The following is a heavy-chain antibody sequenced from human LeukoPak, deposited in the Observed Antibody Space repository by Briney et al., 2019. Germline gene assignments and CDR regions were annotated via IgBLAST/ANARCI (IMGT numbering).Heavy chain of an antibody. CDR1: GFTFTRFG. V-gene: IGHV3-30*02. CDR3: ARGLNYGLDV. CDR2: IQHDGSGR. Sequence: PGGSLRLSCATSGFTFTRFGLHWVRQAPGKGLEWVAFIQHDGSGRYADSVKGRFTISRDNSKNTVYLQMNSLRVEDMAVFYCARGLNYGLDVWGQGTTVTVSS. J-gene: IGHJ6*02.